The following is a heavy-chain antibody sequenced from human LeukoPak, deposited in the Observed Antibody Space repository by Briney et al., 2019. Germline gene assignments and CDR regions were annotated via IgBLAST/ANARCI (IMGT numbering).Heavy chain of an antibody. CDR1: GYTFTSYD. D-gene: IGHD2-2*01. CDR3: ARSVRYCSSTSCPGGYMDV. CDR2: INPNSGGT. V-gene: IGHV1-2*02. J-gene: IGHJ6*03. Sequence: ASVKVSCKASGYTFTSYDINWVRQATGQGLEWMGWINPNSGGTNYAQKFQGRVTMTRDTSISTAYMELSRLRSDDTAVYYCARSVRYCSSTSCPGGYMDVWGKGTTVTVSS.